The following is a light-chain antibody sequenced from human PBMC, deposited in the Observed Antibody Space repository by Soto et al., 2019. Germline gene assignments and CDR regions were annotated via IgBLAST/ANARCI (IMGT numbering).Light chain of an antibody. Sequence: EIVMSQSPATLSVSPGERATLSCSASQSVRNNLACYQQMPGQAPRLLMYGASTRPSGIPARVTGGGSGTDFTLTITSLQSEDFATYYCQQYNTYQWMFGPGNKVEI. CDR2: GAS. CDR3: QQYNTYQWM. J-gene: IGKJ1*01. CDR1: QSVRNN. V-gene: IGKV3-15*01.